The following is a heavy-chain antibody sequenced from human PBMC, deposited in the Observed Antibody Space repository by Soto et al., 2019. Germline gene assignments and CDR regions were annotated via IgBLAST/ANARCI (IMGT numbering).Heavy chain of an antibody. Sequence: EVQLVESGGGLVQPGGSLRLSCTASGFTFSTYWMYWVRQAPGKGLVWVSRTNSDGSDTSYADSMKGRFTISRDNAKNTLYLQMTSLRAEDTAVYYCARDRGWSLFDYWGQGTLVTVSS. V-gene: IGHV3-74*01. J-gene: IGHJ4*02. CDR3: ARDRGWSLFDY. CDR1: GFTFSTYW. CDR2: TNSDGSDT. D-gene: IGHD6-19*01.